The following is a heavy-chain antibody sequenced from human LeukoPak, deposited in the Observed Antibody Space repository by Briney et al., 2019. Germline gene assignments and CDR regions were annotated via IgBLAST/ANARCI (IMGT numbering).Heavy chain of an antibody. Sequence: PSETLSLTCTVSGGSISSSRYYWGWIRQPPGKGLDWIGNIYYSGSTYYNPSLKSRVTISVDTSNNQFSLKLTSVTAADTAVYYCASPEAPVATHSSFLHWGKGNVVSVSS. CDR3: ASPEAPVATHSSFLH. CDR1: GGSISSSRYY. D-gene: IGHD2-2*01. CDR2: IYYSGST. V-gene: IGHV4-39*01. J-gene: IGHJ1*01.